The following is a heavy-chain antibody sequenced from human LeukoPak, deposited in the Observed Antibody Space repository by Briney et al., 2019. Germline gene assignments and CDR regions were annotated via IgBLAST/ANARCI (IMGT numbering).Heavy chain of an antibody. J-gene: IGHJ3*02. CDR2: ISSSGST. D-gene: IGHD3-22*01. V-gene: IGHV4-38-2*02. Sequence: ETLSLTCTVSGYSISSGYYWGWIRQPPGKGLEWIGRISSSGSTNYNPSLKSRVTISVDTSKTQFSLKLSSVTAADTAVYFCARGPYSYDSSGAFDIWGQGTMVTVSS. CDR3: ARGPYSYDSSGAFDI. CDR1: GYSISSGYY.